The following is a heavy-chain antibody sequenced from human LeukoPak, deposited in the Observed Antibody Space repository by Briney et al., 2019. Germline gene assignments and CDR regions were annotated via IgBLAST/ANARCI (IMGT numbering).Heavy chain of an antibody. CDR1: GFNFDQYA. Sequence: GRSLRLSCAASGFNFDQYAMFWVRQAPGKGLEWVTGITWNSGTIAYADSVKGRFTISRDNAKSSLYLQMNSLRAEDTAVYYCAREWGGSYFFDYWGQGTLVTVSS. V-gene: IGHV3-9*01. CDR2: ITWNSGTI. J-gene: IGHJ4*02. D-gene: IGHD1-26*01. CDR3: AREWGGSYFFDY.